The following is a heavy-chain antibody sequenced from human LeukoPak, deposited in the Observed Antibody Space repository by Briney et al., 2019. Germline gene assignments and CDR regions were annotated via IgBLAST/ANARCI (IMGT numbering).Heavy chain of an antibody. CDR1: GFTFSRYA. D-gene: IGHD1-14*01. CDR3: ARDPYRDAPDYFDY. J-gene: IGHJ4*02. V-gene: IGHV3-30-3*01. Sequence: GGSLRLSCAASGFTFSRYAMHWVRQAPGKGLEWVAVVSDDGTFILYGDSVRGRFTVSRDSSKNTLYLQMNSLRPEDTAVYYCARDPYRDAPDYFDYWGQGTLVTVSS. CDR2: VSDDGTFI.